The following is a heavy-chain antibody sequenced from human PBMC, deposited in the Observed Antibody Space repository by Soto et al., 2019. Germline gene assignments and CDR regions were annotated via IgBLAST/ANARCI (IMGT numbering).Heavy chain of an antibody. CDR1: GGSVSSGSYY. CDR3: ARDRVAGGFDY. CDR2: IYYSGST. V-gene: IGHV4-61*01. Sequence: QVQLQESGPGLVKPSETLSLTCTVSGGSVSSGSYYWSWIRQPPGKGLEWIGYIYYSGSTNYNPSLKSRVTISVDTSKNQFSLKLSSVTAADTAVYYCARDRVAGGFDYWGQGTTVTVSS. J-gene: IGHJ4*03. D-gene: IGHD6-19*01.